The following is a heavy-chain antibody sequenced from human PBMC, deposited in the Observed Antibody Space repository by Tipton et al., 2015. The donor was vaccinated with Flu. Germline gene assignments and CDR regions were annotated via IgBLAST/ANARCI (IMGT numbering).Heavy chain of an antibody. CDR1: GGSISSHY. Sequence: TLSLTCTVSGGSISSHYWSWIRQPPGKGLEWIGSIHYGGNTYYNPSLKSRVTISLDTSKNQFSLKLSSVTAADTAVYYCAAEPHSYYYAMDVWGQGTTVTVSS. V-gene: IGHV4-39*07. CDR2: IHYGGNT. CDR3: AAEPHSYYYAMDV. J-gene: IGHJ6*02.